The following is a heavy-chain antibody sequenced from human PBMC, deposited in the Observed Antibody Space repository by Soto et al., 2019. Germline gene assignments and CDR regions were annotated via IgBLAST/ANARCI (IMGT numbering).Heavy chain of an antibody. D-gene: IGHD6-19*01. CDR1: GYTFTSYG. Sequence: ASVKVSCKASGYTFTSYGISWVRQAPGQGLEWMGWISAYNGNTNYAQKLQGRVTMTTDTSTSTAYMELRSLRSDDTAVYYCARVASGSSGWYGGYYYGMDVWGQGTTVTVSS. CDR3: ARVASGSSGWYGGYYYGMDV. J-gene: IGHJ6*02. V-gene: IGHV1-18*01. CDR2: ISAYNGNT.